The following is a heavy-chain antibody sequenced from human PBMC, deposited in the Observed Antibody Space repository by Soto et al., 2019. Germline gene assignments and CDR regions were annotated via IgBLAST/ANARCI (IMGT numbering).Heavy chain of an antibody. J-gene: IGHJ4*02. CDR3: AKDSNKYSSSLRGRYFDY. Sequence: EVQLLESGGGLVQPGGSLRLSCVASGFSFGTYAMTWVRQVPGKGLEWVSTISGGIGSTFYADSVKGRFTISRDISKNTLFLQMNSLGAEDTAVYYCAKDSNKYSSSLRGRYFDYWGQGIGVTVSS. V-gene: IGHV3-23*01. CDR1: GFSFGTYA. D-gene: IGHD4-4*01. CDR2: ISGGIGST.